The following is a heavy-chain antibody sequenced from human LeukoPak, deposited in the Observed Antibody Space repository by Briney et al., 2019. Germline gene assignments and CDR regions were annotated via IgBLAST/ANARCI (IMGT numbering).Heavy chain of an antibody. J-gene: IGHJ4*02. CDR2: IRESGGST. CDR3: AKTKPYGTTWYGGID. D-gene: IGHD6-13*01. Sequence: GGSLRLSCAASGFTFRNYAMIWVRQAPGKGLEWVSAIRESGGSTHYADSVKGRFTISRDNSKNTLYLQMNSLRAEDTAVYYCAKTKPYGTTWYGGIDWGQGALVTVSS. CDR1: GFTFRNYA. V-gene: IGHV3-23*01.